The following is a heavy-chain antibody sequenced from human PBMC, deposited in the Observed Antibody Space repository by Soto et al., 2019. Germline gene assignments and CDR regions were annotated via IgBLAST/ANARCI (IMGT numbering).Heavy chain of an antibody. CDR1: GYSISSSNW. Sequence: ETLSLTCAVSGYSISSSNWWGWLRQPPGKGLEWIGYIYYSGSTYYNPSLKSRVTMSVDTSKNQFSLKLSSVTAVDTAVYYCARTGVRGYYGGNWFDPWGQGTLVTVSS. CDR2: IYYSGST. CDR3: ARTGVRGYYGGNWFDP. V-gene: IGHV4-28*01. D-gene: IGHD3-3*01. J-gene: IGHJ5*02.